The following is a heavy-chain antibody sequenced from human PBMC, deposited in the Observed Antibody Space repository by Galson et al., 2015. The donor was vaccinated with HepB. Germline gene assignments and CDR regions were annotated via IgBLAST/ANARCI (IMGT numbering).Heavy chain of an antibody. Sequence: SLRLSCAASGFTFSSYSTRWVRQAPGKGLEWVSSTTKSSTYKYYADSVKGRFTISRDNAKNSLYLQMNGLRAEDTAIYYCARDYSGTSFGSFDIWGQGTAVTVSS. J-gene: IGHJ3*02. CDR2: TTKSSTYK. CDR3: ARDYSGTSFGSFDI. V-gene: IGHV3-21*01. D-gene: IGHD1-26*01. CDR1: GFTFSSYS.